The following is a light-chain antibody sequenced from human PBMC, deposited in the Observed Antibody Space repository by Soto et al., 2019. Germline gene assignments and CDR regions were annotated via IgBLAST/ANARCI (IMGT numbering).Light chain of an antibody. V-gene: IGKV1-33*01. CDR3: QQYDDLPSIT. CDR2: GAT. J-gene: IGKJ5*01. Sequence: DIQMTQSPSSLSASIGDRVTITCQASQDIGNSLNWYQQLPGKPPKLLIYGATNLEAGVPLRFSGRGSGTHFTFTIASLEPEDIATCSCQQYDDLPSITFGQGTRLEIK. CDR1: QDIGNS.